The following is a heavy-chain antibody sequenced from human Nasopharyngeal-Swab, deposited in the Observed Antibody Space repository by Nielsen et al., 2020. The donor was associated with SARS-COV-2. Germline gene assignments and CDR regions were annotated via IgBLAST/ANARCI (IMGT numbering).Heavy chain of an antibody. CDR2: ISTTTATI. V-gene: IGHV3-48*03. CDR1: GFGFNNYE. D-gene: IGHD5-12*01. J-gene: IGHJ3*02. Sequence: GESLKISCAASGFGFNNYEMNWVRQAPGKGLEWISYISTTTATIYYADSVKGRFTISRDNAKNSLYLQMNSLRAEDTAVYYCAREVPYSGHDDAFDIWGQGTMVTVSA. CDR3: AREVPYSGHDDAFDI.